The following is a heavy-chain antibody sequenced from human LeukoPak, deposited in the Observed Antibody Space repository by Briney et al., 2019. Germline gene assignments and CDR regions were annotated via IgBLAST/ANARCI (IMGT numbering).Heavy chain of an antibody. CDR1: GYDSTTYG. CDR3: ARVHGYYIGLYYFDY. J-gene: IGHJ4*02. V-gene: IGHV1-18*01. CDR2: ISGNGDNT. Sequence: ASVKVSCKASGYDSTTYGLTWVRQAPGQGLEWMGWISGNGDNTKYVEEFQGRVTMTTDTSTSTAYVELRSLRSDDTAVYYCARVHGYYIGLYYFDYWGQGTLVTVSS. D-gene: IGHD1-26*01.